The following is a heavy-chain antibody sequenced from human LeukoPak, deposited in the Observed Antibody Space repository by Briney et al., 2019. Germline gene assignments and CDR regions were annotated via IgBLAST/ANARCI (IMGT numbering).Heavy chain of an antibody. Sequence: SETLSLTCAVSGGSISSGGYSWSWIRQPPGKGLEWIGYIYHSGSTYYNPSLKSRVTISVDRSKNQFSLKLSPVTAADTAVYYCATTVYNWFDPWGQGTLVTVSS. V-gene: IGHV4-30-2*01. J-gene: IGHJ5*02. CDR3: ATTVYNWFDP. CDR2: IYHSGST. D-gene: IGHD4-11*01. CDR1: GGSISSGGYS.